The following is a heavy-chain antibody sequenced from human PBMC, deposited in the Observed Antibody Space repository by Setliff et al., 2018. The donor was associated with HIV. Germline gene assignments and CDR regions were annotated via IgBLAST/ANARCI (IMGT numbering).Heavy chain of an antibody. CDR2: ISGSGGST. CDR1: GFPFSSYA. J-gene: IGHJ4*02. CDR3: AKTRRYCSSTSCSNLFDY. V-gene: IGHV3-23*01. D-gene: IGHD2-2*01. Sequence: SLRLSCAASGFPFSSYAMSWVRQAPGKGLEWVSAISGSGGSTYYADSVKGRFTISRDNSKNTLYLQMNSLRAEDTAVYYCAKTRRYCSSTSCSNLFDYRGQGTLVTVSS.